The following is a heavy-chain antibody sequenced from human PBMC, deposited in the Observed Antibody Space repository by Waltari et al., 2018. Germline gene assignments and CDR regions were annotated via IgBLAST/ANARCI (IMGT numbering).Heavy chain of an antibody. D-gene: IGHD3-3*01. J-gene: IGHJ2*01. CDR3: ARVQIYSWSGFSGYFDL. V-gene: IGHV4-30-2*01. Sequence: QLQLQESGSGLVKPSQTLSLTCAVSGGSISSGGYSWSWIRQPQGKGLEWIGNIYQREITYYPPSLMSRVTISLDRSENRFALTLTSVTAADTDVYYCARVQIYSWSGFSGYFDLWGRGTLVTVSS. CDR1: GGSISSGGYS. CDR2: IYQREIT.